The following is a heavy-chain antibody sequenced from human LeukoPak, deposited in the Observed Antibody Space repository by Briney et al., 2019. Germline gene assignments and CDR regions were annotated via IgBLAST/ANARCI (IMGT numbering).Heavy chain of an antibody. CDR1: GFTFSSYG. CDR3: ARDSRWLQNYFDY. V-gene: IGHV3-48*04. J-gene: IGHJ4*02. D-gene: IGHD5-24*01. Sequence: PGGSLRLSCAASGFTFSSYGMHWVRQAPGKGLEWVSYISSSGSTIYYADSVKGRFTISRDNAKNSLYLQMSSLRAEDTAVYYCARDSRWLQNYFDYWGQGTLVTVSS. CDR2: ISSSGSTI.